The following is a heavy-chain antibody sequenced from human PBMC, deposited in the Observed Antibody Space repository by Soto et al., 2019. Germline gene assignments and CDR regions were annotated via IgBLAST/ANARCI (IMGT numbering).Heavy chain of an antibody. CDR3: GRSRLVIGVTEDYYGMDV. Sequence: QVQLVQSGAEVKKPGSSVKVSCKSSGGTFSNSPISWVRQAPGQGLEWMGGVIPLFRTANYAQKFQGRVTITVDESTNTAYMDLSSLTSGETAVYYCGRSRLVIGVTEDYYGMDVWGQGTTVTVSS. CDR1: GGTFSNSP. J-gene: IGHJ6*02. V-gene: IGHV1-69*12. D-gene: IGHD2-2*01. CDR2: VIPLFRTA.